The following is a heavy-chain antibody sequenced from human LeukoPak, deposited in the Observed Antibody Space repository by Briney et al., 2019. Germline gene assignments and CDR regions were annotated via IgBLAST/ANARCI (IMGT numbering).Heavy chain of an antibody. D-gene: IGHD4-17*01. Sequence: GGSLRLSCAASGSTFSSYGMHWIRQAPGKGLEWVALIRSGGSKFYADSVKGRFTISRDNSKNTVFLQMNSLRPEDTAVYYCAKDRDDYGNDWWGQGTLVTVSS. J-gene: IGHJ4*02. CDR3: AKDRDDYGNDW. V-gene: IGHV3-30*02. CDR2: IRSGGSK. CDR1: GSTFSSYG.